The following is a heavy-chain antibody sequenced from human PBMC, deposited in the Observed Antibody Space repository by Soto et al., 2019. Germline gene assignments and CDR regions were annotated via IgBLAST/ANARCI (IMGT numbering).Heavy chain of an antibody. CDR2: IYYSGST. CDR1: GGSISSGDYY. CDR3: ARTYYDFWSAHNWFDP. J-gene: IGHJ5*02. V-gene: IGHV4-30-4*02. D-gene: IGHD3-3*01. Sequence: ASETLSLTCTVSGGSISSGDYYWSWTRQPPGKGLEWIGYIYYSGSTYYNPSLKSRVTISVDTSKNQFSLKLSSVTAADTAVYYCARTYYDFWSAHNWFDPWGQGTLVTVSS.